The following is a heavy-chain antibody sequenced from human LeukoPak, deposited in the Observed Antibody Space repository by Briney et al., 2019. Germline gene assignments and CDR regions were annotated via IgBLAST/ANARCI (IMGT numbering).Heavy chain of an antibody. CDR2: IYYSGST. CDR3: ARGNSNWQWLVRTVPEKTKYYYYMDV. CDR1: GGSINRTNDY. J-gene: IGHJ6*03. D-gene: IGHD6-19*01. Sequence: SETLSLTCTVSGGSINRTNDYWVWIRQPPGKGLEWIGAIYYSGSTYYNPSLKSRVTISVDTSKNQFSLKLSSVTAADTAVYYCARGNSNWQWLVRTVPEKTKYYYYMDVWGKGTTVTVSS. V-gene: IGHV4-39*07.